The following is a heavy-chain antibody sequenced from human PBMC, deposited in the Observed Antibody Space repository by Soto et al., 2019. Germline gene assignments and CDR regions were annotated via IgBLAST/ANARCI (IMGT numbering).Heavy chain of an antibody. Sequence: PSETLSLTCAVYGGSFSGYYWSWIRQPPGKGLEWIGEINHSGSTNYNPSLKSRVTISVDTSKNQFSLKLSSVTAADTAVYYCARSVRGVIIRYYGMDVWGQGTTVTVSS. D-gene: IGHD3-10*01. CDR3: ARSVRGVIIRYYGMDV. V-gene: IGHV4-34*01. CDR2: INHSGST. J-gene: IGHJ6*02. CDR1: GGSFSGYY.